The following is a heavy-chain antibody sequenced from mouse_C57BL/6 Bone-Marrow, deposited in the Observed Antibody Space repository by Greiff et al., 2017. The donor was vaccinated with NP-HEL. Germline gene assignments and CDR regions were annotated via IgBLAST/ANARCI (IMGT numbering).Heavy chain of an antibody. D-gene: IGHD1-1*01. CDR2: ISSGGDYI. CDR1: GFTFSSYA. CDR3: TRVTTVNFDY. V-gene: IGHV5-9-1*02. Sequence: EVKLMESGEGLVKPGGSLKLSCAASGFTFSSYAMSWVRQTPEKRLEWVAYISSGGDYIYYADTVKGRFTISRDNARNTLYLQMSSLKSEDTAMYYCTRVTTVNFDYWGQGTTRTVAS. J-gene: IGHJ2*01.